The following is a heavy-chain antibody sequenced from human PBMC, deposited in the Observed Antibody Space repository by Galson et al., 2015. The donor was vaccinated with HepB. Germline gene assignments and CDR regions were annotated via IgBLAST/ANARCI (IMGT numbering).Heavy chain of an antibody. CDR1: GYTLTELS. J-gene: IGHJ3*02. V-gene: IGHV1-24*01. Sequence: SVKVSCKVSGYTLTELSMHWVRQAPGKGLEWMGGFDPEDGETIYAQKFQGRVTMTEDTSTDTAYMELSSLRSGDTAVYYCATLTYYYDRDAFDIWGQGTMVTVSS. CDR2: FDPEDGET. CDR3: ATLTYYYDRDAFDI. D-gene: IGHD3-22*01.